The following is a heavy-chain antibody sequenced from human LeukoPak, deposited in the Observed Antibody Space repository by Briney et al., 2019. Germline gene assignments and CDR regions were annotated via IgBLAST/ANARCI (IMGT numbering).Heavy chain of an antibody. J-gene: IGHJ5*02. CDR3: FRDHGPGT. Sequence: GGSLRLSCAASGFTFSTYWMSWVRQAPGKGPEWVANIKEDGSEKYYVDSVKGRFTISRDNAKTSLHLQMDSLRAEDTAVYYCFRDHGPGTWGQGTLVTVSS. CDR2: IKEDGSEK. CDR1: GFTFSTYW. D-gene: IGHD3-10*01. V-gene: IGHV3-7*01.